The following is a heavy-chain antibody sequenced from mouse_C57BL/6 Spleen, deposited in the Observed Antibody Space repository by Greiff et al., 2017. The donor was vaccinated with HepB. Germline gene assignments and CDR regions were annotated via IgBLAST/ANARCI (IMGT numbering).Heavy chain of an antibody. CDR1: GYSFTDYN. V-gene: IGHV1-39*01. J-gene: IGHJ1*03. D-gene: IGHD2-1*01. Sequence: EVKLQQSGPELVKPGASVKISCKASGYSFTDYNMNWVKQSNGKSLEWIGVINPNYGTTSYNQKFKGKATLTVDQSSSTAYMQLNSLTSEDSAVYYCALIYYGNYRWYFDVWGTGTTVTVSS. CDR2: INPNYGTT. CDR3: ALIYYGNYRWYFDV.